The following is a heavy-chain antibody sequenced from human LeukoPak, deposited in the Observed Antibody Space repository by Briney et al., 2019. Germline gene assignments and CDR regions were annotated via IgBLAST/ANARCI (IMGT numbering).Heavy chain of an antibody. D-gene: IGHD3-10*01. CDR3: ARHYGSGTYPLDS. V-gene: IGHV4-59*08. CDR1: GGSISSYY. J-gene: IGHJ4*02. Sequence: SETLSLTCTVSGGSISSYYWSWIRQPPGKGLEWIGYVYYSGSTNYNPSLKSRVTISVDTSKSQFSLKLSYVTASDTAVYYCARHYGSGTYPLDSWGQGTLVTVSS. CDR2: VYYSGST.